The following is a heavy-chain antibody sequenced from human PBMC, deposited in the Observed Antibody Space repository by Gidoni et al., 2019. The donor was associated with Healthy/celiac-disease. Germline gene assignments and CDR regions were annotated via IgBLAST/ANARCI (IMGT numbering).Heavy chain of an antibody. CDR1: GFTFSSYA. CDR3: ARDAPEYCSGGSCYNAYYFDY. J-gene: IGHJ4*02. Sequence: QVQLVESGGGVVQPGRSLRLSCAASGFTFSSYAMHWVRQAPGKGLGWVAVISYDGSNKNYADSVKGRFTISRDNSKNTPYLQMNSLRAEDTAVYYCARDAPEYCSGGSCYNAYYFDYWGQGTLVTVSS. V-gene: IGHV3-30-3*01. CDR2: ISYDGSNK. D-gene: IGHD2-15*01.